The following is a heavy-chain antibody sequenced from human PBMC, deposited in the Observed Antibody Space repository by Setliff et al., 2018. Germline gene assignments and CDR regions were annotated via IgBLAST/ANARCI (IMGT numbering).Heavy chain of an antibody. CDR2: ISAYNGNT. CDR3: ARSSSWGYFLRYFDY. CDR1: GYTFTSYA. Sequence: VASVKVSCKASGYTFTSYAISWVRQAPGQGLEWMGWISAYNGNTNYAQKLQGRVTMTTDTSTSTAYMELWSLRSDDTAVYYCARSSSWGYFLRYFDYWGQGTLVTVSS. D-gene: IGHD1-26*01. V-gene: IGHV1-18*01. J-gene: IGHJ4*02.